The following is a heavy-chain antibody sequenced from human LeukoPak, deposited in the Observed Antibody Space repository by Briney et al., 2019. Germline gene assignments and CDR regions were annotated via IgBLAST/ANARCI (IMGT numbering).Heavy chain of an antibody. V-gene: IGHV3-53*01. CDR3: ARDALYGDYAMDY. J-gene: IGHJ4*02. Sequence: GGSLRLSCAASGFTVSSNYMGWVRQAPGKGLEWVSVIYRGGNTYYADSVKGRFTLSRDNSKNTLYLQMNSLRAEDTAVYYCARDALYGDYAMDYWGQGTLVTVSS. CDR1: GFTVSSNY. D-gene: IGHD4-17*01. CDR2: IYRGGNT.